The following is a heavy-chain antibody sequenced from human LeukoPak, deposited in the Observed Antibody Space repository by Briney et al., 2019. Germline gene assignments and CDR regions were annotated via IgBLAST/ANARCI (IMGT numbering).Heavy chain of an antibody. CDR1: GGTFSSYA. Sequence: ASVKVSCKASGGTFSSYAISWVRQAPGQGLEWMGRIFPIFGTANYAQKFQGRVTITTDESTSTAYMELSSLRSEDTAVYYCARVRIAAHANWFDPWGQGTLVTVSS. J-gene: IGHJ5*02. V-gene: IGHV1-69*05. D-gene: IGHD6-6*01. CDR3: ARVRIAAHANWFDP. CDR2: IFPIFGTA.